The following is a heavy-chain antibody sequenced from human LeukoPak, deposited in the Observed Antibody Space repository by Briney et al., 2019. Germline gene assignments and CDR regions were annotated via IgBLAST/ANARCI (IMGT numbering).Heavy chain of an antibody. J-gene: IGHJ4*02. CDR3: ARDRTPDEQWLVVGAPGN. Sequence: GGSLRLSCAASGFTFSSYSMNWVRQAPGKGLEWVSSISISSSYIYYADSVKGRFTISRDNAKNSLYLQMNSLRAEDTAVYYCARDRTPDEQWLVVGAPGNWGQGTLVTVSS. CDR1: GFTFSSYS. V-gene: IGHV3-21*01. D-gene: IGHD6-19*01. CDR2: ISISSSYI.